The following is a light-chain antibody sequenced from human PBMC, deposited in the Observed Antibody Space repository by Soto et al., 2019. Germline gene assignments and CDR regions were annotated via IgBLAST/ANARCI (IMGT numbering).Light chain of an antibody. Sequence: DVPMTLSPSTLSASVGDRVTLTCRASQNIGIWLAWYQQKPGKAPNLMIHKASTLGSGVPSRFSGSGSGTEFTLTITSLQPDDFATYYCQQYNSWAFGQGTKVEFK. CDR3: QQYNSWA. V-gene: IGKV1-5*03. J-gene: IGKJ1*01. CDR1: QNIGIW. CDR2: KAS.